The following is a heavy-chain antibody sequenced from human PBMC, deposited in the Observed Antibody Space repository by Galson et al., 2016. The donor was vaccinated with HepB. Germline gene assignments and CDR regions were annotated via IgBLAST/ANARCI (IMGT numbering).Heavy chain of an antibody. CDR2: ISRSGDST. Sequence: SLRLSCAASGFTFSTYPMHWVRQAPGKGLEVVSSISRSGDSTDYADSVKGRFIISRDNTKNTLSLQMNSLRAEDTAVYYCVQGSTAPAVWGKGTTVTVSS. J-gene: IGHJ6*04. CDR3: VQGSTAPAV. V-gene: IGHV3-23*01. D-gene: IGHD2-2*01. CDR1: GFTFSTYP.